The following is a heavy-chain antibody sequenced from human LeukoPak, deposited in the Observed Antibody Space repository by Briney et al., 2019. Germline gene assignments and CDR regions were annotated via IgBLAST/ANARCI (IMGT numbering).Heavy chain of an antibody. J-gene: IGHJ4*02. CDR3: AKDRGGVVPAAISGPLDY. V-gene: IGHV3-23*01. Sequence: GGSLRLSCAASGFTFSSYAMSWARQAPGKGLEWVSAISGSGGSTYYADSVKGRFTISRDNSKNTLYLQMNSLRAEDTAVYYCAKDRGGVVPAAISGPLDYWGQGTLVTVSS. CDR1: GFTFSSYA. D-gene: IGHD2-2*01. CDR2: ISGSGGST.